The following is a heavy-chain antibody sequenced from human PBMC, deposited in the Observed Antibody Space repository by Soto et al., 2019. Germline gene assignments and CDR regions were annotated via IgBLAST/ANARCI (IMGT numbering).Heavy chain of an antibody. CDR2: IYYSGST. Sequence: PSETLSLTCTVSGGSINRSTYHWGWIRQPPGKGLEWIGTIYYSGSTYYNPSLKSRVTISIDTSKNQFSLKLSSVTAADTAVYYCVRPDYSSSSAEYYFDYWGQGTLVTVSS. CDR3: VRPDYSSSSAEYYFDY. V-gene: IGHV4-39*01. J-gene: IGHJ4*02. CDR1: GGSINRSTYH. D-gene: IGHD6-6*01.